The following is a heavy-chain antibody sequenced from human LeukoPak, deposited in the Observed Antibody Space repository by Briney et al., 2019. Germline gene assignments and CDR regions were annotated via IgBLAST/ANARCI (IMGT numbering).Heavy chain of an antibody. J-gene: IGHJ5*01. Sequence: SETLSLNCAASGGSFSRPFWSWIRQTPGKGLEWIGEIDHSGRTDYNPSLEGRVTMSVDTSKNQFSLRLTSVTAADTAVYFCARAERRINLARGIFGSHFDSWGQGTLVSLSS. CDR3: ARAERRINLARGIFGSHFDS. V-gene: IGHV4-34*01. D-gene: IGHD3-10*01. CDR2: IDHSGRT. CDR1: GGSFSRPF.